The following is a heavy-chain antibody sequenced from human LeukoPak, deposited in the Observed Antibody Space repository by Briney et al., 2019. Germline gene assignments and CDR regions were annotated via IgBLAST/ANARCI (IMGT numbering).Heavy chain of an antibody. V-gene: IGHV1-3*01. CDR1: GYNFAGYA. CDR2: VNGGDGNT. D-gene: IGHD2-15*01. Sequence: GASVKVSCKASGYNFAGYAMHWVRQAPGQSLEWMGRVNGGDGNTKYSQNFQGRITITRDTSASTGYMELSSLRSEDTAVYYCARDHVVGLAPFDPWGQGTLVTVSS. J-gene: IGHJ5*02. CDR3: ARDHVVGLAPFDP.